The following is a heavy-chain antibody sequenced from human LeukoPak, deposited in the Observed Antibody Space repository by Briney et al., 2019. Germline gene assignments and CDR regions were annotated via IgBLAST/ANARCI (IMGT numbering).Heavy chain of an antibody. CDR2: IYYSGST. J-gene: IGHJ4*02. CDR1: GGPISSYY. CDR3: ARDVGAARFDY. Sequence: SETLSLTCTVSGGPISSYYWSWIRQPPGKGLEWIGYIYYSGSTNYNPSLKSRVTISVDTSKNQFSLKLSSVTAADTAVYYCARDVGAARFDYWGQGTLVTVSS. V-gene: IGHV4-59*01. D-gene: IGHD6-6*01.